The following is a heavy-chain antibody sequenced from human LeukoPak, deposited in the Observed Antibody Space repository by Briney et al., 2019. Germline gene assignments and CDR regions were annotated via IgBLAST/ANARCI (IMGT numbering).Heavy chain of an antibody. Sequence: RTGGSLRLSCAASGFTFSLYSMTWVRQAPGKGLEWVANIAPDGSTQNYVDSLEGRFTISRDNPKNSLYLQMHSLRAEDAAVYYCARVIGGAIDHWGQGTLVTVSS. CDR1: GFTFSLYS. CDR3: ARVIGGAIDH. D-gene: IGHD1-26*01. V-gene: IGHV3-7*01. CDR2: IAPDGSTQ. J-gene: IGHJ4*02.